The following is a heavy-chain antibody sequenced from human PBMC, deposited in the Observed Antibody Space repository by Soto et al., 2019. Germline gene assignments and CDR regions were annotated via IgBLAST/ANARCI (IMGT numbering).Heavy chain of an antibody. J-gene: IGHJ4*02. Sequence: EVQLVQSGAEVKKPGESLKIFCKVSGYFFTTYWIAWLRQMPGKGLEWMGIIYPGDSDTRYSPSFQGQVTISADKSISTAYLHWSSLKASDIAMYYCARGARGYRALDYWGQGTLVTVSS. CDR3: ARGARGYRALDY. CDR2: IYPGDSDT. D-gene: IGHD2-2*01. CDR1: GYFFTTYW. V-gene: IGHV5-51*03.